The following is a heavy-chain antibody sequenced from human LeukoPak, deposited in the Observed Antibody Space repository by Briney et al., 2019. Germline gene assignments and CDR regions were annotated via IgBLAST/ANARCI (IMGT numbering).Heavy chain of an antibody. V-gene: IGHV4-34*01. D-gene: IGHD3-10*01. CDR1: GGSFSGYY. CDR2: INHSGST. CDR3: ARVRLYYGSGSYYKGGLHFDY. Sequence: SETLSLTCAVYGGSFSGYYWSWIRQPPGKGLEWIGEINHSGSTNYNPSLKSRVTISVDTSKNQFSLKLSSATAADTAVYYCARVRLYYGSGSYYKGGLHFDYWGQGTLVTVSS. J-gene: IGHJ4*02.